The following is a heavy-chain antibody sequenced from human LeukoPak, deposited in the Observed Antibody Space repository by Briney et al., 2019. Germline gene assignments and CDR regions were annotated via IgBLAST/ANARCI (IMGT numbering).Heavy chain of an antibody. CDR3: AKDRYDILTGSDAFDI. CDR1: GFTFSSYA. Sequence: PGGSLRLSCAASGFTFSSYAMSWVRQAPGKGLEWVSAISGSGGSTYYADSVKGRFTISRDNSKNTLYLQMNSLRAEDTAVYYCAKDRYDILTGSDAFDIWGQGTMVTVSS. D-gene: IGHD3-9*01. V-gene: IGHV3-23*01. J-gene: IGHJ3*02. CDR2: ISGSGGST.